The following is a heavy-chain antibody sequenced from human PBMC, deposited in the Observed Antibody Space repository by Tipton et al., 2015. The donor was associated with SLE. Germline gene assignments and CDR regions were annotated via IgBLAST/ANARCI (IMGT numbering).Heavy chain of an antibody. V-gene: IGHV1-2*02. CDR3: ARVRVDTAMGVFDF. D-gene: IGHD5-18*01. CDR1: AYTFTAYY. J-gene: IGHJ4*02. Sequence: QSGPEVKKPGASVKVSCKASAYTFTAYYVHWVRQAPGQGLEWMGWLDPDSGDRYSAQKFQGRLTMTRDTSITTAYMELSSLRSDDTAIYYCARVRVDTAMGVFDFWGQGTLVTVSS. CDR2: LDPDSGDR.